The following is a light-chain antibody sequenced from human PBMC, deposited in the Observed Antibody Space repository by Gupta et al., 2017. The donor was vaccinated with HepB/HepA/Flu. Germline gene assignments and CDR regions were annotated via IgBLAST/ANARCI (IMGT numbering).Light chain of an antibody. CDR3: MQALQTPPWT. CDR2: LGS. J-gene: IGKJ1*01. V-gene: IGKV2-28*01. Sequence: DIVMTQSLLSLPVTPGEPASISCRSSQSLLHSNGYNYLDWYLQKPGQSPQLLIYLGSNRASGVPDRFSGSGSGTDFTLKISRVEAVDVGVYYCMQALQTPPWTFGQGTKVEIK. CDR1: QSLLHSNGYNY.